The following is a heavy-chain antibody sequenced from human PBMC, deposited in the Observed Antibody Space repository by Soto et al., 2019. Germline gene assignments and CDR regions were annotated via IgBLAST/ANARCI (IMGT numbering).Heavy chain of an antibody. CDR3: ARDQDYVDPFDY. CDR1: GYSISSGYY. Sequence: SETLSLTCAVSGYSISSGYYWGWIRQPPGKGLEWIGSIYHSGSTYYNPSLKSRVTISVDTSKNQSSLKLSSVTAADTAVYYCARDQDYVDPFDYWGQGTLVT. J-gene: IGHJ4*02. D-gene: IGHD4-17*01. V-gene: IGHV4-38-2*02. CDR2: IYHSGST.